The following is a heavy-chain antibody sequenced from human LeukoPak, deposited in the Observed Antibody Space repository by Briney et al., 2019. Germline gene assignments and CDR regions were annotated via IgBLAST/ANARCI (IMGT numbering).Heavy chain of an antibody. CDR2: IYYSGST. V-gene: IGHV4-39*07. CDR3: ARDYIVLMVYGNGYYFDY. D-gene: IGHD2-8*01. CDR1: GGSINSSSYY. Sequence: SETLSLTCTVSGGSINSSSYYWGWIRQPPGKGLEWIGSIYYSGSTYYNPSLKSRVTISVDTSKNQFSLKLSSVAAADTAVYYCARDYIVLMVYGNGYYFDYWGQGTLVTVSS. J-gene: IGHJ4*02.